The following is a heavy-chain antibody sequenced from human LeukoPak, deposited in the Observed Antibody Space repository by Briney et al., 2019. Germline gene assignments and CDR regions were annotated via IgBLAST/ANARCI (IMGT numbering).Heavy chain of an antibody. CDR3: ARGKVQGVIFDY. CDR2: IYYSGST. D-gene: IGHD3-10*01. CDR1: GGSFSGYY. V-gene: IGHV4-59*01. J-gene: IGHJ4*02. Sequence: PSGTLSLTCAVYGGSFSGYYWSWIRQPPGKGLEWIGYIYYSGSTNYNPSLKSRVTISVDTSKNQFSLKLSSVTAADTAVYYCARGKVQGVIFDYWGQGTLVTVSS.